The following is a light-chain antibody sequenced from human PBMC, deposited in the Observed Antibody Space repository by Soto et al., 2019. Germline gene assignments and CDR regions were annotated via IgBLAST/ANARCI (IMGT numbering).Light chain of an antibody. CDR2: ESS. Sequence: IQMTQSPSTLSVSVGDRVTITCRASQSISTLTAWYQQKPGKAPRLLLYESSVLESGVPSRFSGDGSGTDFTLTISGLQPDDSAIYYCQQYHTYWTFGQGTKVEVK. CDR1: QSISTL. CDR3: QQYHTYWT. V-gene: IGKV1-5*03. J-gene: IGKJ1*01.